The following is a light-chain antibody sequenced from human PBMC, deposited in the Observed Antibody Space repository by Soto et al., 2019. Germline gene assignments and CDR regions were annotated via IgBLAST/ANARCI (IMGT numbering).Light chain of an antibody. CDR2: GNS. Sequence: QSVLTQPPSVSGAPGQRGTIYCTGSSSNIGAGFDVHWYHQIAGTAPKLLIYGNSYRPSVVPDRFSGSKSGTSASLAINGLQAEDSAHYYCQSYDNSLSGSRVFGGGTKLTVL. V-gene: IGLV1-40*01. CDR3: QSYDNSLSGSRV. J-gene: IGLJ3*02. CDR1: SSNIGAGFD.